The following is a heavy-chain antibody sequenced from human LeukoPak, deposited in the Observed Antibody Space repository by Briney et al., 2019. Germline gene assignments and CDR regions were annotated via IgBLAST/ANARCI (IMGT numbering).Heavy chain of an antibody. D-gene: IGHD1-1*01. CDR1: GGSLSSYY. CDR2: ISYSGST. CDR3: AREGTAGTNLNWFDP. Sequence: SKTLSLTCTVSGGSLSSYYWSWIRQPPGKGLEWIGYISYSGSTNFNPSLKSRVTISVDTSKNQFSLKLSSVTAADTAVYYCAREGTAGTNLNWFDPWGQGTLVTVSS. J-gene: IGHJ5*02. V-gene: IGHV4-59*01.